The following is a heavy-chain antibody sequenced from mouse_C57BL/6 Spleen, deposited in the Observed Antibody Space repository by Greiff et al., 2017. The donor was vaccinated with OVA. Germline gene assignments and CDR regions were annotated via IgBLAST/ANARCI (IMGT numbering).Heavy chain of an antibody. J-gene: IGHJ2*01. V-gene: IGHV1-26*01. CDR2: INPNNGGT. Sequence: VQLQQSGPELVKPGASVKISCKASGYTFTDYYMNWVKQSHGKSLEWIGDINPNNGGTSYNQKFKGKATLTVDKSSSTAYMELRSLTSEDSAVYYCARWRGTGFDYGGQGTTLTVSA. CDR1: GYTFTDYY. CDR3: ARWRGTGFDY. D-gene: IGHD2-14*01.